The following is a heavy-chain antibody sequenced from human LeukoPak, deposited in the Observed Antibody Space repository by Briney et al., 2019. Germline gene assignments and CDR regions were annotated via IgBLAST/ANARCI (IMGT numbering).Heavy chain of an antibody. V-gene: IGHV3-48*01. CDR1: GFSFSSYS. D-gene: IGHD5-18*01. CDR2: ISSPTSNI. Sequence: GGSLRLSCAASGFSFSSYSFNWVRQAPGKGLEWISYISSPTSNIHYADSVKGRFTISRDDAKNSLFLQMNSLRVDDTAVYYCAREGREYSYDYWGQGTLVTVSS. J-gene: IGHJ4*02. CDR3: AREGREYSYDY.